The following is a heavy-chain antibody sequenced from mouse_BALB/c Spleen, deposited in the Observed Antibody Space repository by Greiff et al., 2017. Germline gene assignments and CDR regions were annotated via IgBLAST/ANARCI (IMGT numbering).Heavy chain of an antibody. Sequence: EVQVVESGGGLVKPGGSLKLSCAASGFTFSSYAMSWVRQSPEKRLEWVAEISSGGSYTYYPDTVTGRFTISRDNAKNTLYLEMSSLRSEDTAMYYCARRDGYYAMDYWGQGTSVTVSS. CDR3: ARRDGYYAMDY. V-gene: IGHV5-9-4*01. J-gene: IGHJ4*01. D-gene: IGHD2-3*01. CDR2: ISSGGSYT. CDR1: GFTFSSYA.